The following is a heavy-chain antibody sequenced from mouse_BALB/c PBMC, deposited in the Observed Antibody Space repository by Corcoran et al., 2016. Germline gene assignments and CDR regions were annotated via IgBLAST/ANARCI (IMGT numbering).Heavy chain of an antibody. V-gene: IGHV1-18*01. J-gene: IGHJ4*01. D-gene: IGHD2-14*01. CDR2: INPYNGGT. CDR1: GYSFTGYT. CDR3: ARDYRYDGYYAMDY. Sequence: EVQLQQSGPELVKPGASMKISYKASGYSFTGYTMNWVKQSHGKNLEWIGLINPYNGGTSYNQKFKGKATLTVDKSSSTAYMELLSLTSEDSAVYYCARDYRYDGYYAMDYWGQGTSVTVSS.